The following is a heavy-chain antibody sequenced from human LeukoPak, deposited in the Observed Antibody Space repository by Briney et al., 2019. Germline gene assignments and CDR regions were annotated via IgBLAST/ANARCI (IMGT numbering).Heavy chain of an antibody. V-gene: IGHV4-59*01. D-gene: IGHD6-6*01. CDR2: IYYTGNT. Sequence: SETLSLTCTVSGGSISSYHWSWIRQPPGKGLEGIGYIYYTGNTNYNPSLTSRVNISVDTSKNQISLNLSSVTAADTAVYYCARWGSIAVARFDYWGQGTLVTVSS. CDR1: GGSISSYH. J-gene: IGHJ4*02. CDR3: ARWGSIAVARFDY.